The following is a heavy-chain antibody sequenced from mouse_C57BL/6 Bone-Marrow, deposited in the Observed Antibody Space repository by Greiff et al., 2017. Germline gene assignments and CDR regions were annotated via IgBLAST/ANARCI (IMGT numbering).Heavy chain of an antibody. CDR1: GYTFTSYW. J-gene: IGHJ2*01. CDR2: IHPSDSDT. Sequence: QVQLKQPGAELVKPGASVKVSCKASGYTFTSYWMHWVKQRPGQGLEWIGRIHPSDSDTNYNQKFKGKATLTVDKSSSTAYMQLSSLTSEDSAVYYCAMGGRGYYGSSFDYWGQGTTLTVSS. D-gene: IGHD1-1*01. CDR3: AMGGRGYYGSSFDY. V-gene: IGHV1-74*01.